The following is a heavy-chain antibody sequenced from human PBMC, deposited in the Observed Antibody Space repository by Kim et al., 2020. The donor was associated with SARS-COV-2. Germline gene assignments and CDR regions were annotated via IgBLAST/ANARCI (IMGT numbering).Heavy chain of an antibody. CDR3: ARQQLANWFDP. Sequence: TYSKPSLKGRVTLSVATSKNQFSLMLSSVTATDTSVYYCARQQLANWFDPWGQGTLVTVSS. J-gene: IGHJ5*02. CDR2: T. V-gene: IGHV4-39*01. D-gene: IGHD6-13*01.